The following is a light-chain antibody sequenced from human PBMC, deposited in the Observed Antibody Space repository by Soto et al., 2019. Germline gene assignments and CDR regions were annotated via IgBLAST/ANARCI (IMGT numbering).Light chain of an antibody. CDR3: NSFTSSATVV. Sequence: QSVLTQPASVSGSPGQSITISCTGTSSDVGGYNYVSWYQQYPGKAPKLMIYKVTDRPSGVSNRFSGSKSGNTASLTISGLQAEDEADYYCNSFTSSATVVFGGGTKVTVL. CDR1: SSDVGGYNY. J-gene: IGLJ2*01. CDR2: KVT. V-gene: IGLV2-14*01.